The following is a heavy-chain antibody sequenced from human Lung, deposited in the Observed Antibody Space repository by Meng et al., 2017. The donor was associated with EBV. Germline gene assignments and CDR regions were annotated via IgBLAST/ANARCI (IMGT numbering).Heavy chain of an antibody. CDR1: GGSISSGGHY. J-gene: IGHJ4*02. V-gene: IGHV4-31*01. CDR2: IYYSGST. Sequence: QVQLQESGPGLVKPSQTLSLICTVSGGSISSGGHYWSWIRQHPGKGLEWIGYIYYSGSTYYNPSLKSLVSISVDTSNNQFSLKLSSVTAADTAVYYCARAVDTGYFDYWGQGTLVTVSS. D-gene: IGHD5-18*01. CDR3: ARAVDTGYFDY.